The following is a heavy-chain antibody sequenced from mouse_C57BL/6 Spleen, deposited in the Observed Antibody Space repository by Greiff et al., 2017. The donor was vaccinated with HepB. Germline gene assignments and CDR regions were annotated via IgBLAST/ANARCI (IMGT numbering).Heavy chain of an antibody. V-gene: IGHV1-4*01. D-gene: IGHD2-3*01. Sequence: QVQLQQSGAELARPGASVKMSCKASGYTFTSYTMHWVKQRPGQGLEWIGYINPSSGYTKYNHKFKDKATLTADKSSSTAYMQLSSLTSEDSAVYYCARSIYDGYYVLFAYWGQGTLVTVSA. CDR1: GYTFTSYT. J-gene: IGHJ3*01. CDR3: ARSIYDGYYVLFAY. CDR2: INPSSGYT.